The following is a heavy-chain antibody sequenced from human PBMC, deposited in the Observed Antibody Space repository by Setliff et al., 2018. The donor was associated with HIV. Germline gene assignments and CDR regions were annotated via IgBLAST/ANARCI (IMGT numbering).Heavy chain of an antibody. CDR1: GFTFSDYY. CDR3: ARGAQYNFWGGYLGL. Sequence: GSLRLSCAAPGFTFSDYYMSWLRQAPGKGLEWVSYISRDGNTIYYADSVKGRFTISRDNAKNSLYLQLNSLRPEDTAVYYCARGAQYNFWGGYLGLWGQGTLVTVSS. CDR2: ISRDGNTI. D-gene: IGHD3-3*01. V-gene: IGHV3-11*01. J-gene: IGHJ4*02.